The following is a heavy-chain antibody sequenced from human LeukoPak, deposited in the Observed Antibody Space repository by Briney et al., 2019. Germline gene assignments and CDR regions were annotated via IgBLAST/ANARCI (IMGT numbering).Heavy chain of an antibody. D-gene: IGHD2/OR15-2a*01. Sequence: GGSLSLSCVASGFTFSSYSMNWVRQAPGKGLEWVSSISSSSSYIYYADSVKGRFTISRDNAKNSLYLQMNSLRAEDTAVYYCARRGIVKGDIWGQGTMVTVSS. V-gene: IGHV3-21*01. CDR3: ARRGIVKGDI. CDR2: ISSSSSYI. J-gene: IGHJ3*02. CDR1: GFTFSSYS.